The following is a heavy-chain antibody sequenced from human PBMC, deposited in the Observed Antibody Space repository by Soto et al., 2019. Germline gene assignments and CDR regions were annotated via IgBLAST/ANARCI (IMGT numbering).Heavy chain of an antibody. D-gene: IGHD2-15*01. V-gene: IGHV3-30-3*01. Sequence: HPGGSLRLSCAASGFTFSSYAMSWVRQAPGQGLEWVAIIARDGIEKHYADSVKGRFTISRDNSKNTLYLQMSSLRDEDTAMYFCAREEIAAYFINWGLGTLVTVSS. CDR1: GFTFSSYA. J-gene: IGHJ4*01. CDR3: AREEIAAYFIN. CDR2: IARDGIEK.